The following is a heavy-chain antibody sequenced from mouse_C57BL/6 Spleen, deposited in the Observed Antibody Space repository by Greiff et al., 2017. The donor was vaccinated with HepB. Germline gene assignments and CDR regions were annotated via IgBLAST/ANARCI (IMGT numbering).Heavy chain of an antibody. Sequence: QVQLQQSGPGLVQPSQILSITCTVSGFSLTSYGVHWVRQSPGKGLEWLGVIWRGGSTDYNAAFMSRLSITKDNSKSQVFFKMNSLQADDTAIYYCAKNPYGSSYGAMDYWGQGTSVTVSS. V-gene: IGHV2-5*01. D-gene: IGHD1-1*01. CDR3: AKNPYGSSYGAMDY. CDR1: GFSLTSYG. J-gene: IGHJ4*01. CDR2: IWRGGST.